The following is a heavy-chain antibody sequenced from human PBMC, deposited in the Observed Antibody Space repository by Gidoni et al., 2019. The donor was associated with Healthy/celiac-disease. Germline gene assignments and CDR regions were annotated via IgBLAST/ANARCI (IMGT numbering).Heavy chain of an antibody. D-gene: IGHD3-22*01. J-gene: IGHJ4*02. Sequence: QVQLVQSGAEVKKPGASVKVSCKASGYTFTGYYMHWVRQAPGQGLEWMGWINPNSGGTNYAQKFQGRVTMTRDTSISTAYMELSRLRSDDTAVYYCARDHNYYDSSGYYDYWGQGTLVTVSS. V-gene: IGHV1-2*02. CDR1: GYTFTGYY. CDR3: ARDHNYYDSSGYYDY. CDR2: INPNSGGT.